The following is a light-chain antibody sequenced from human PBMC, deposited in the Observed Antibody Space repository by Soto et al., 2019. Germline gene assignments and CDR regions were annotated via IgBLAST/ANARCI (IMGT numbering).Light chain of an antibody. CDR1: ESVSSRY. J-gene: IGKJ1*01. CDR3: QQYGSSPPWT. Sequence: EIVWTQSPGTLSLSPGERATLSCRASESVSSRYLAWYQQKPGQAPRLIIYGASNRATGTPDRFSGSGAGTEFTLTISRLEPEDFAVYYCQQYGSSPPWTFGQGTKVEIK. V-gene: IGKV3-20*01. CDR2: GAS.